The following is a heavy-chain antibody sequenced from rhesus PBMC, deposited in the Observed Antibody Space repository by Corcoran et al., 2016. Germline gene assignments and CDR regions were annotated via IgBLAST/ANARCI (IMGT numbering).Heavy chain of an antibody. CDR1: GGSISDSYR. Sequence: QVQLQESGPGVVKPSETLSLTCAVSGGSISDSYRWSWIRQPPGKGLEWIGYIYGSSTSTNYNPPLKSRVTISKDTSKNQFSLKLSSVTAADTAVYYGATYFYGTRVFDDWGQGVLVTVSS. D-gene: IGHD1-20*01. CDR3: ATYFYGTRVFDD. J-gene: IGHJ4*01. V-gene: IGHV4S10*01. CDR2: IYGSSTST.